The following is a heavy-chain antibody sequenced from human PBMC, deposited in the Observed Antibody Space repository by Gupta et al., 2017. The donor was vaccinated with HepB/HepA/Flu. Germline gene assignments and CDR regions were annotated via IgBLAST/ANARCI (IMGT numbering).Heavy chain of an antibody. CDR1: GFTFSSFD. V-gene: IGHV3-23*01. Sequence: EVQLLESGGGLLQPGGSLRLSCAASGFTFSSFDMNWVRQAPGKGLEWVSGIKRDAGKTHYADFVKGRFTISRDNSRNTLSLQMTSLRVEDTAVYYCAKALASGRMFYFDSWGQGTLVTVS. CDR2: IKRDAGKT. D-gene: IGHD6-19*01. CDR3: AKALASGRMFYFDS. J-gene: IGHJ4*02.